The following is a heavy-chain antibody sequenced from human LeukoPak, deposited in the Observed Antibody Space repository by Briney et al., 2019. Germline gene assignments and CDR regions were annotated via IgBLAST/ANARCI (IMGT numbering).Heavy chain of an antibody. D-gene: IGHD2-15*01. CDR2: IYYSGST. V-gene: IGHV4-59*01. Sequence: PSETLSLTCTVSGGSISSYYWSWIRQPPGKGLEWIGYIYYSGSTNYNPSLKSRVTISVDTSKNQFSLKLSSVTAADTAVYYCAREDVGLHFDYWGQGTPVTVSS. CDR1: GGSISSYY. CDR3: AREDVGLHFDY. J-gene: IGHJ4*02.